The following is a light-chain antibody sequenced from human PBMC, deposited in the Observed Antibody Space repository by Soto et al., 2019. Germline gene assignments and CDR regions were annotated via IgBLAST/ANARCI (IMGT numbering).Light chain of an antibody. V-gene: IGLV1-47*01. CDR3: AVWDHSLSGYV. CDR2: GNS. Sequence: QSVLTQSPAASGTPGHSVIISCSGSTSNIGRNYVCWYQQFPGTAPKLLIYGNSQRPSGVPDRFSGSKSDTTASLAISGLRYEDEAEYFCAVWDHSLSGYVFGSGTKVTVL. CDR1: TSNIGRNY. J-gene: IGLJ1*01.